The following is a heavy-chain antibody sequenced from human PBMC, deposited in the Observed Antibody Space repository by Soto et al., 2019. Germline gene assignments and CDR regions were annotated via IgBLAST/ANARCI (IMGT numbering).Heavy chain of an antibody. CDR1: GYTFTGYY. J-gene: IGHJ4*02. D-gene: IGHD5-12*01. CDR3: ARGGIVATTPAPAGYLYYFDY. V-gene: IGHV1-2*04. CDR2: INPNSGGT. Sequence: GASVKVSCKASGYTFTGYYIHWVRQAPGQGLEWMGWINPNSGGTNYAQKFQGWVTMTRDTSISTAYMELSRLRSDDTAVYYCARGGIVATTPAPAGYLYYFDYWGQGTLVTVSS.